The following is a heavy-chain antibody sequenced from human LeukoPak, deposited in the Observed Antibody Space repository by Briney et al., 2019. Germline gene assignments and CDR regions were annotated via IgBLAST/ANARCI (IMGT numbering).Heavy chain of an antibody. V-gene: IGHV3-30*18. D-gene: IGHD2-15*01. CDR3: AKDPYRVVVATGNYLDP. CDR2: ITHDGSNI. J-gene: IGHJ5*02. Sequence: GGSLRLSCAAYGFTFKNYGMQWVRQAPGKGLEWVAVITHDGSNIHYGDSVKGRFTISRDNSQNMLYLQMNSLRAEDTAMYYCAKDPYRVVVATGNYLDPWGQGTLVTVSS. CDR1: GFTFKNYG.